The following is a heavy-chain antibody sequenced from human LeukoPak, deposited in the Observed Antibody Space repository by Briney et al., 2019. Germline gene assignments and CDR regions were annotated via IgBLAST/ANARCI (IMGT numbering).Heavy chain of an antibody. J-gene: IGHJ6*03. V-gene: IGHV4-59*11. CDR3: ARGVNYYGSGTYYLGYYYMDV. CDR2: IYYSGST. Sequence: SETLSLTCTVSGGSISSHYCSWIRQPPGKGLEWIGYIYYSGSTKYNPSLESRVTISVDTSKNQVSPRLRSVTAADTAVYYCARGVNYYGSGTYYLGYYYMDVWGKGTTVTVSS. CDR1: GGSISSHY. D-gene: IGHD3-10*01.